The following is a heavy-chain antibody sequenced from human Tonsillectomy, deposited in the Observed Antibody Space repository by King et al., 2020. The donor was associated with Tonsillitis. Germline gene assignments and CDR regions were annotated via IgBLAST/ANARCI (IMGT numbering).Heavy chain of an antibody. J-gene: IGHJ6*03. D-gene: IGHD6-13*01. CDR2: IDASDSHT. CDR3: ARSEQELSTYYYYYYMDV. CDR1: GYSFTSYW. V-gene: IGHV5-10-1*03. Sequence: VQLVESGAEVKKPGESLRISCKGSGYSFTSYWINWVRQMPGKGLEWMGRIDASDSHTNYSPSFQGHVSISADKSISTAYLQWSSLEAPDTAIYYCARSEQELSTYYYYYYMDVWGKGTTVTVSS.